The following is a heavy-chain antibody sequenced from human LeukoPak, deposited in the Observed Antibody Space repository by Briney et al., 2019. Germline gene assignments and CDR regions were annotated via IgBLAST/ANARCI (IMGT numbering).Heavy chain of an antibody. V-gene: IGHV3-30-3*01. J-gene: IGHJ3*02. D-gene: IGHD3-10*01. CDR1: GFTFSSYA. CDR3: ARESGFGELFPYAFDI. CDR2: ISYDGSNK. Sequence: SGGSLRLSCAASGFTFSSYAMNWVRQAPGKGLEWVAVISYDGSNKHYADSVKGRFTISRDNSKNTLYLQMNSLTTEDTAMFYCARESGFGELFPYAFDIWGQGTVVTVSS.